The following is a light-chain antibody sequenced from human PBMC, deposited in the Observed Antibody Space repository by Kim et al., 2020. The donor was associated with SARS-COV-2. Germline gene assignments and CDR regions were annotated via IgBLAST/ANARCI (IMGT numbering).Light chain of an antibody. CDR2: DVS. J-gene: IGKJ1*01. CDR3: HQYDKFPQT. V-gene: IGKV1-33*01. Sequence: ASIGDRVTITCQASQDINDYLDWYQQKPGKVPKLLIYDVSRLETGVPARFSGSGSVTDFTLTISSLQPEDIATYYCHQYDKFPQTFGPGTKVEIK. CDR1: QDINDY.